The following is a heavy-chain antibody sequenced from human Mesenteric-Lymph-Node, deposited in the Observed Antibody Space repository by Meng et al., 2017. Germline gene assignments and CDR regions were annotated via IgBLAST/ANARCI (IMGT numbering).Heavy chain of an antibody. V-gene: IGHV4-4*02. CDR2: IYHSGST. CDR3: ARGGGCSSSSCDLDY. CDR1: GASISSGNW. J-gene: IGHJ4*02. D-gene: IGHD2-2*01. Sequence: GQGQGCGPGLVKPSETLSLTCVVSGASISSGNWWNWVRQPPGKGLEWIGDIYHSGSTNYNPSLKSRVTISVDKSKNQFSLKLSSVTAADTAMYYCARGGGCSSSSCDLDYWGQGVLVTVSS.